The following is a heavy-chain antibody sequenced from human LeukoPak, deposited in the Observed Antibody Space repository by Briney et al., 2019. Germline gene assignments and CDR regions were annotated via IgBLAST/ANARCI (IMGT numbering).Heavy chain of an antibody. V-gene: IGHV3-7*01. CDR1: GFTFSDYW. CDR2: IKKDGSDT. D-gene: IGHD3-10*01. CDR3: LQYNSGST. J-gene: IGHJ5*02. Sequence: GGSLRLSCAASGFTFSDYWMSWVRQAPGKGLEWVANIKKDGSDTYYVDSVKGRFTVSRDNAKNSLYLQMISLRADDTGVYYCLQYNSGSTWGQGTPVTVSS.